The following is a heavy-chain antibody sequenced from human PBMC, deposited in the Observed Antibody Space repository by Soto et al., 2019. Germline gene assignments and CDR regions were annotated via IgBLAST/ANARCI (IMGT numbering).Heavy chain of an antibody. D-gene: IGHD6-19*01. J-gene: IGHJ4*02. CDR3: ARLYGSVTTYDY. Sequence: EVQLVESGGGLVQPGGSLRLSCAASGFTFSDYWMSWVRQAPGKGLEWVASINQDGSDRRYVDSMRGRFTVSRDNTKNSLYLQMNSLRVEDTAVYFCARLYGSVTTYDYWGQGTMAPVSS. V-gene: IGHV3-7*01. CDR2: INQDGSDR. CDR1: GFTFSDYW.